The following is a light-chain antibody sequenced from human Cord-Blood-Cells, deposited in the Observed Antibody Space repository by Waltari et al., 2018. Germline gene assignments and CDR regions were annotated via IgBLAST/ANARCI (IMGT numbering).Light chain of an antibody. CDR2: KDS. Sequence: SYELTQPPSVSVSPGQTARMTCSGDALPKQYACWYQQKPGQAPVLVIYKDSERPSGIPERFSGSSSGTTVTLTISGVQAEDEADYYCQSADSSGTYVFGTGTKVTVL. J-gene: IGLJ1*01. V-gene: IGLV3-25*03. CDR3: QSADSSGTYV. CDR1: ALPKQY.